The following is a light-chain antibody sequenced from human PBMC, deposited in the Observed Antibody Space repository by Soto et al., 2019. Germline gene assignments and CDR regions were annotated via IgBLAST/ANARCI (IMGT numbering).Light chain of an antibody. CDR3: MQDKHCHPWT. Sequence: DVVMTQSPLSLPVTLGQPASISCRSSQSLVYSDGNTYLYWFQQRPGHSTRRLIHKVSNRDSAVPHRFSGPGSCSDFTLKISRAEAKDVGVYYYMQDKHCHPWTFGQGTKVDIK. V-gene: IGKV2-30*01. J-gene: IGKJ1*01. CDR2: KVS. CDR1: QSLVYSDGNTY.